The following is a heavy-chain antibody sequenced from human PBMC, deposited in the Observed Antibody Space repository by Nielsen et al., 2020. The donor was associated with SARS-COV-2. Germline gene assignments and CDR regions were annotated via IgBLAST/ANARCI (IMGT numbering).Heavy chain of an antibody. CDR2: IYSGGST. D-gene: IGHD7-27*01. CDR3: AREFRLTGEGLYYYYGMDV. J-gene: IGHJ6*02. CDR1: GFTVSSNY. Sequence: GGSLRLSCAASGFTVSSNYMSWVRQAPGKGLEWVSVIYSGGSTYYADSVKGRFTISRDNSKNTLYLQMNSLRAEDTAVYYCAREFRLTGEGLYYYYGMDVWGQGTTVTVSS. V-gene: IGHV3-66*01.